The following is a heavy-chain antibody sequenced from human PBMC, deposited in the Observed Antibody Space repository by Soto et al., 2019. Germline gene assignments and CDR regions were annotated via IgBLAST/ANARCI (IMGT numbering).Heavy chain of an antibody. CDR1: GFTFSSYG. J-gene: IGHJ4*02. Sequence: GGSLRLSCAASGFTFSSYGMHWVRQAPGKGLEWVAVISYDGSNKYYADSVKGRFTISRDNSKNTLYLQMNSLRAEDTAVYYCAKGRLYKGPVEGSRGWYRPGFDYWGQGTLVTVSS. V-gene: IGHV3-30*18. D-gene: IGHD6-19*01. CDR3: AKGRLYKGPVEGSRGWYRPGFDY. CDR2: ISYDGSNK.